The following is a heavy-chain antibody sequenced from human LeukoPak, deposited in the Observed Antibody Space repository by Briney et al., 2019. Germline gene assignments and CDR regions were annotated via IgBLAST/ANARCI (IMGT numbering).Heavy chain of an antibody. CDR1: GGSFSGYY. CDR3: ARGLQGLDP. J-gene: IGHJ5*02. Sequence: SETLSLTCAVCGGSFSGYYWSWIRQPPGKGLEWIGEINHSGSTNYNPSLKSRVTISVDTSKNQFSLKLSSVTAADTAVYYCARGLQGLDPWGQGTLVTVSS. CDR2: INHSGST. V-gene: IGHV4-34*01.